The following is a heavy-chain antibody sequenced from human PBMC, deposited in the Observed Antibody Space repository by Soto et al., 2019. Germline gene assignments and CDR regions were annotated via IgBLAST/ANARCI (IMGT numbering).Heavy chain of an antibody. Sequence: ASVEVSCEASVYTLTSCGIRCVRQAPGQGLGWMGWISAYNGNTHYAQKPQGRVTMTTDTSTSTAYMELRSLRSDDTAVYYCVRSDNGGWYMFDRWGQGIQVTFS. D-gene: IGHD6-19*01. CDR3: VRSDNGGWYMFDR. V-gene: IGHV1-18*04. J-gene: IGHJ5*02. CDR2: ISAYNGNT. CDR1: VYTLTSCG.